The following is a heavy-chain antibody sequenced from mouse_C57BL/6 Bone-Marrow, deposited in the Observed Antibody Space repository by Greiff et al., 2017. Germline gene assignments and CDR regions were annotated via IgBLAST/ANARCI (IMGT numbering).Heavy chain of an antibody. D-gene: IGHD3-1*01. Sequence: VQLKQSGPVLVKPGASVKMSCKASGYTFTDYYMHWVKQSHGKSLEWIGDINPYNGGTSCNQKFKGKATLTVEKSSNTAYMERNSLSYEDSAVYCCASGQLWYYFDYWGQGTTLTVSS. V-gene: IGHV1-19*01. CDR1: GYTFTDYY. CDR2: INPYNGGT. CDR3: ASGQLWYYFDY. J-gene: IGHJ2*01.